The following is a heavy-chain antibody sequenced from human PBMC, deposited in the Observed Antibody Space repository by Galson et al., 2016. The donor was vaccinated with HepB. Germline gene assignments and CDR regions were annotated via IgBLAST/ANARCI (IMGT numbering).Heavy chain of an antibody. Sequence: SETLSLTCTVSGDSISNVGRHWGWFRQSPEMGLEYIGSIHSGGTSYYNPSLTSRVTVSADMSRNQFFLSLTSVTAADTAIYYCVRLGTAAAVANRRGSVCWSQGTRVTVSS. CDR2: IHSGGTS. CDR1: GDSISNVGRH. CDR3: VRLGTAAAVANRRGSVC. J-gene: IGHJ4*02. V-gene: IGHV4-39*01. D-gene: IGHD6-13*01.